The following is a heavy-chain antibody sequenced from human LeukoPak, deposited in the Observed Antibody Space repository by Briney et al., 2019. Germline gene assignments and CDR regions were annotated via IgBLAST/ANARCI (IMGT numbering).Heavy chain of an antibody. CDR1: GFTFSRDW. J-gene: IGHJ4*02. CDR2: MNSDGSTT. Sequence: GGSLRLSCAASGFTFSRDWMHWVRQGPGKGLVWISRMNSDGSTTNYADSVKGRFTISRDNAKNTLYLQMNSLRAEDTAVYYCVRALMGTSDHWGQGSLVTVSS. CDR3: VRALMGTSDH. V-gene: IGHV3-74*01. D-gene: IGHD7-27*01.